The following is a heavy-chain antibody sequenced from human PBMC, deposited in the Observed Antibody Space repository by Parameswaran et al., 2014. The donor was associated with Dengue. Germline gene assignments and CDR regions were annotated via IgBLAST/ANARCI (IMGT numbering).Heavy chain of an antibody. D-gene: IGHD6-19*01. CDR3: ARIALAGTDWFDP. Sequence: RWIRQPPGKGLEWLSYITNSGNDKYYADSVKGRFTISRDNGKNSLYLQMNSLRAEDTAVYYCARIALAGTDWFDPWGQGILVTVSS. J-gene: IGHJ5*02. CDR2: ITNSGNDK. V-gene: IGHV3-11*01.